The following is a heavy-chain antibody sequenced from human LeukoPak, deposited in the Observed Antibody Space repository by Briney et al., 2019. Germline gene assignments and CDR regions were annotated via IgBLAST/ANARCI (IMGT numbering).Heavy chain of an antibody. Sequence: GGSLRLSCAASGFTFSSYSMNWVRQAPGKGLEWVSSISSSSSYIYYADSVKGRFTISRDNAKNSLYLQMNSLRAEDTAVYYCARAVAYDIVVVPAAAWGQGTLVTVSS. V-gene: IGHV3-21*01. CDR2: ISSSSSYI. CDR3: ARAVAYDIVVVPAAA. CDR1: GFTFSSYS. J-gene: IGHJ5*02. D-gene: IGHD2-2*01.